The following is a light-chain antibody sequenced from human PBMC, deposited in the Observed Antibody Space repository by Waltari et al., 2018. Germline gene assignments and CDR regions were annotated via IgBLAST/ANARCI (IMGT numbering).Light chain of an antibody. CDR2: YAS. Sequence: EIVMTQSPATMSVSPGKRATLSCRASQSLSNNLAWYQQKPGQAPRLLIYYASTRATGIPARFSGSGSGTEFTLTISSLQSEDVAVYYCQQYNNWPPLTFGGGTKVEIK. CDR3: QQYNNWPPLT. CDR1: QSLSNN. V-gene: IGKV3-15*01. J-gene: IGKJ4*01.